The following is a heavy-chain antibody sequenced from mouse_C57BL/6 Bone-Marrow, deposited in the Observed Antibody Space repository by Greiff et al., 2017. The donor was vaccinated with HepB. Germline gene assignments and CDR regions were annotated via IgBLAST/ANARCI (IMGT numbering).Heavy chain of an antibody. J-gene: IGHJ1*03. CDR2: ISSGGSYT. D-gene: IGHD1-1*01. CDR3: ARHDYGGYFDV. Sequence: EVKLVESGGDLVKPGGSLKLSCAASGFTFSSYGMSWVRQTPDKRLEWVATISSGGSYTYYPDSVKGRFTISRDNAKNTLYLHMSRLKSEDTAMYYCARHDYGGYFDVWGTGTTVTVSS. CDR1: GFTFSSYG. V-gene: IGHV5-6*01.